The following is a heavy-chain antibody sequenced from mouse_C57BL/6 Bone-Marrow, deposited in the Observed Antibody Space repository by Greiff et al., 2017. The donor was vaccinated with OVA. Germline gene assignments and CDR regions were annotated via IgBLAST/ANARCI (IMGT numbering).Heavy chain of an antibody. CDR1: GFTFTDYY. D-gene: IGHD2-5*01. J-gene: IGHJ2*01. Sequence: EVMLVESGGGLVQPGGSLSLSCAASGFTFTDYYMSWVRQPPGKALEWLGFIRNKANGYTTEYSASVKGRFTISRDNSQSILYLQMNALRAEDSATYYCARGSNFRGYFDYWGQGTTLTVSS. CDR2: IRNKANGYTT. CDR3: ARGSNFRGYFDY. V-gene: IGHV7-3*01.